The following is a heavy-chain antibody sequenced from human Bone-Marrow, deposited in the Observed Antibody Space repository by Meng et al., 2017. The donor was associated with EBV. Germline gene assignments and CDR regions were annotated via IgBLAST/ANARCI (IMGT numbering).Heavy chain of an antibody. D-gene: IGHD3-10*01. J-gene: IGHJ4*02. V-gene: IGHV1-69*12. CDR1: GGPFSSDA. Sequence: QGQGGQSGAEVKRPGSSVKAPCKTSGGPFSSDAISWVRQAPGQGLEWLGGLIPMFGAPNYAQKFQGRVTITADESTSTHYMELSSLRSEDTAVYYCASESGRGYTPDYWGQGTLVTVSS. CDR2: LIPMFGAP. CDR3: ASESGRGYTPDY.